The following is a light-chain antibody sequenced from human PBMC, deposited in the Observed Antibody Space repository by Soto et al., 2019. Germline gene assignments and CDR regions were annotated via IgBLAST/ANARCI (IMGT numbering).Light chain of an antibody. J-gene: IGKJ5*01. CDR2: DTS. CDR1: QSVSRK. CDR3: QQYNTGTSIT. Sequence: EIVMTQSPVTLSVSPGERATLSCRASQSVSRKLVWYQQKPGQAPRLLIYDTSTRATGIPARFSGSGSGTEFTLTISSLQSEDFAVYYCQQYNTGTSITFGQGTRLEIK. V-gene: IGKV3-15*01.